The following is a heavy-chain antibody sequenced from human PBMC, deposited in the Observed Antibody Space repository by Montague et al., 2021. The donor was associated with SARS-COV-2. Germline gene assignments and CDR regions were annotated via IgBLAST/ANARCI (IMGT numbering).Heavy chain of an antibody. CDR1: GDSVFSDC. CDR2: IHYTGST. Sequence: SETLSLTCTVSGDSVFSDCWSWVRQPPGERLYLIGHIHYTGSTEYNPSRRSRASISADASKNSLSLCLASVTAADTVVYYCAREQDGAYHFDLWGQGILVTVSS. V-gene: IGHV4-59*02. J-gene: IGHJ4*02. CDR3: AREQDGAYHFDL. D-gene: IGHD3-10*01.